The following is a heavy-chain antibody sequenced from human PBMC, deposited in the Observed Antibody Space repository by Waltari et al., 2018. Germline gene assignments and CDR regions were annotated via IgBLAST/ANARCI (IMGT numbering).Heavy chain of an antibody. V-gene: IGHV4-39*07. Sequence: QLQLQESGPGLVKPSETLSLTCTVSGGSISSSSYYWGWFRQPPGKGLEWIGSIYYSGSTYYHPSLKSRVTISVDTSKNQFSLKLSSVTAADTAVYYCASRRYDFWSYYYYMDVWGKGTTVTISS. CDR3: ASRRYDFWSYYYYMDV. J-gene: IGHJ6*03. CDR1: GGSISSSSYY. D-gene: IGHD3-3*01. CDR2: IYYSGST.